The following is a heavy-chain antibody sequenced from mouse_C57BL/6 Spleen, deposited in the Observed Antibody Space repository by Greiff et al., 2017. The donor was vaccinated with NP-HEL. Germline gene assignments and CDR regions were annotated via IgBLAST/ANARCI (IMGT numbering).Heavy chain of an antibody. CDR2: INPNNVGT. CDR3: ARDGFYGSSWYFDV. D-gene: IGHD1-1*01. CDR1: GYTFTDYY. Sequence: VQLQQSGPELVKPGASVKISCKASGYTFTDYYMNWVKQSHGTSLEWIGDINPNNVGTSYNQKFQGKATLTVDKSSSTAYMELRSLTSEDSAVYYCARDGFYGSSWYFDVWGTGTTVTVSS. V-gene: IGHV1-26*01. J-gene: IGHJ1*03.